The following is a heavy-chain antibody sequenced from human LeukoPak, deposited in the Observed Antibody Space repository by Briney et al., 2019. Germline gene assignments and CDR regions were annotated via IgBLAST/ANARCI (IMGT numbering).Heavy chain of an antibody. V-gene: IGHV4-59*01. Sequence: SETLSLTCTASGGSISSYYWSWIRQPPGKGLEWIGYIYYSGSTNYNPSLKSRVTISVDTSKNQFSLKLSSVTAADTAVYYCARVPVRAAANYYYYYGMDVWGQGTTVTVSS. CDR1: GGSISSYY. J-gene: IGHJ6*02. CDR2: IYYSGST. D-gene: IGHD6-25*01. CDR3: ARVPVRAAANYYYYYGMDV.